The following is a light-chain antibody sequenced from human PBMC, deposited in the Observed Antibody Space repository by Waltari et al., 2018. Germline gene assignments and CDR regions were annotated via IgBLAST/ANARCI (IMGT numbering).Light chain of an antibody. V-gene: IGKV4-1*01. CDR3: QQYYSAPNT. Sequence: DIVVTQSPDSLAVSLGERATINCKSPQSVLPTNNKNYLAWYQQKPGQPPKLLISWAPTRESGVPGRFSGSGSGTDFTLTISSLQAEDVAVYYCQQYYSAPNTFGQGTKLEI. J-gene: IGKJ2*01. CDR2: WAP. CDR1: QSVLPTNNKNY.